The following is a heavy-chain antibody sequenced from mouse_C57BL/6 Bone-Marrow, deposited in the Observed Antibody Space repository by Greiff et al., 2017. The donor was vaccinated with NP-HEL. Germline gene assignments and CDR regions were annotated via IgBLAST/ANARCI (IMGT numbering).Heavy chain of an antibody. CDR2: IHPNSGST. Sequence: QVQLQQPGAELVKPGASVKLSCKASGYTFTSYWMHWVKQRPGQGLEWIGMIHPNSGSTNYNEKFKGKATLTVDKSSSTAYMQLSSLTSEDSAVYYCAITLFEYAPYWYFDVWGTGTTVTVSS. CDR3: AITLFEYAPYWYFDV. V-gene: IGHV1-64*01. J-gene: IGHJ1*03. CDR1: GYTFTSYW. D-gene: IGHD5-2*01.